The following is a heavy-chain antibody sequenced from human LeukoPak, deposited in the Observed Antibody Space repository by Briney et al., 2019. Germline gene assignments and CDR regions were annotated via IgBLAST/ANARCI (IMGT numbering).Heavy chain of an antibody. Sequence: PGGSLRLSCAASGFTSSSYAMSWVRQAPGKGLEWVSAISGSGGSTYYADSVKGRFTISRDNSINTLYLQMSSLRVEDAAVYYCAKSGGLSGSGRLGMDVWGQGTTVTVSS. J-gene: IGHJ6*02. V-gene: IGHV3-23*01. D-gene: IGHD3-10*01. CDR1: GFTSSSYA. CDR2: ISGSGGST. CDR3: AKSGGLSGSGRLGMDV.